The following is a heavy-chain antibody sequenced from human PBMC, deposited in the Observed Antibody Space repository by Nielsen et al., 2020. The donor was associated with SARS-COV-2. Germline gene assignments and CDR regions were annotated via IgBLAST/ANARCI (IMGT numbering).Heavy chain of an antibody. Sequence: SETLSLTCTVSGGSISSGDYYWSWIRQPPGKGLEWIGYIYYSGSTYYNPCLKSRVTISVDTSKNQFSLKLSSVTAADTALYYCARERVGGITIFGVVTRYGMDVWGQGTTVTVSS. D-gene: IGHD3-3*01. CDR1: GGSISSGDYY. V-gene: IGHV4-30-4*01. CDR3: ARERVGGITIFGVVTRYGMDV. J-gene: IGHJ6*02. CDR2: IYYSGST.